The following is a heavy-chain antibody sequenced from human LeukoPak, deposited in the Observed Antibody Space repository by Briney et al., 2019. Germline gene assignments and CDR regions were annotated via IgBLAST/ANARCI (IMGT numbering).Heavy chain of an antibody. CDR3: AHRVVFKGFDS. D-gene: IGHD3-22*01. CDR1: GSSLSTSGVG. J-gene: IGHJ4*02. CDR2: IHWNDGK. V-gene: IGHV2-5*01. Sequence: SGPTLVKPTQTLTLTCTFSGSSLSTSGVGVGWVRQPPGKALEWLAVIHWNDGKHSSPSLKSRLTITKDTSKNQVVLTMINMDPVDTATYYCAHRVVFKGFDSWGQGTLVTVSS.